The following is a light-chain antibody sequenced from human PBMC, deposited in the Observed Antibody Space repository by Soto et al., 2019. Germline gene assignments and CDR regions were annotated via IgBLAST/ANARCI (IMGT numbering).Light chain of an antibody. CDR2: DAS. V-gene: IGKV1-5*01. Sequence: IQMTQSPSTLSASVGDRVTITCRASKNINTWVAWYQQKPGKAPKLLIYDASSLESGVPSRFSGSGSGTEFTLTISSLQPDDIATYYCQQYNSHSKTLGQGTMVDIK. J-gene: IGKJ1*01. CDR3: QQYNSHSKT. CDR1: KNINTW.